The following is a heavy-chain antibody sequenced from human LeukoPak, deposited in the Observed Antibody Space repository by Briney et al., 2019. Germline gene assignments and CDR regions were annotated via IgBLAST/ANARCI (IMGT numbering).Heavy chain of an antibody. CDR3: ARGSRDGYNIDY. V-gene: IGHV4-34*01. D-gene: IGHD5-24*01. CDR1: GGSLRGCY. Sequence: SETLSLTCAVYGGSLRGCYWSWIRQPPGKGLEWIGEINHSGSTNYNPSLKSRVTISVDTSKNQFSLKLSSVTAADTAVYYCARGSRDGYNIDYWGQGTLVTVSS. CDR2: INHSGST. J-gene: IGHJ4*02.